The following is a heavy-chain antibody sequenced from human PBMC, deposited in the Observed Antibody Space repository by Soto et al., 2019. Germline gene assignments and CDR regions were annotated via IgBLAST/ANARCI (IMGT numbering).Heavy chain of an antibody. CDR1: GGSISSYY. CDR3: ARTRVWSSYYYYGMDV. J-gene: IGHJ6*02. Sequence: PSETLSLTCTVSGGSISSYYWSWIRQPPGKGLEWIGYIYYSGSTNYNPSLKSRVTISVDTSKNQFSLKLSSVTAADTAVYYCARTRVWSSYYYYGMDVWGQGTTVTVSS. D-gene: IGHD3-10*01. V-gene: IGHV4-59*01. CDR2: IYYSGST.